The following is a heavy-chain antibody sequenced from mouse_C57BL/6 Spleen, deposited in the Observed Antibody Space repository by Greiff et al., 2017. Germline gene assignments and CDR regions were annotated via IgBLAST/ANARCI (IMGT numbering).Heavy chain of an antibody. D-gene: IGHD1-1*01. J-gene: IGHJ2*01. V-gene: IGHV1-53*01. Sequence: QVHVKQPGTELVKPGASVKLSCKASGYTFTSYWMHWVKQRPGQGLEWIGNINPSNGGTNYNEKFKSKATLTVDKSSSTAYMQLSSLTSEDSAVYYCARNYYGSSYDYFDYWGQGTTLTVSS. CDR1: GYTFTSYW. CDR2: INPSNGGT. CDR3: ARNYYGSSYDYFDY.